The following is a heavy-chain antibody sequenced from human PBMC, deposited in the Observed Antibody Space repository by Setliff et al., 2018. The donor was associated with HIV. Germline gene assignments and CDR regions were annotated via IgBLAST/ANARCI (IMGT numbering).Heavy chain of an antibody. CDR3: AKGRDGDLNHFDY. J-gene: IGHJ4*02. CDR1: GFNFNHYA. Sequence: LRLSCTASGFNFNHYAMHWVRQVPGKGLEWVSGITWNRAIIAYADSVKGRFTVSRDDAENSLYLQMSSLGPEDMGLYYCAKGRDGDLNHFDYWGQGTRVTVSS. D-gene: IGHD4-17*01. V-gene: IGHV3-9*03. CDR2: ITWNRAII.